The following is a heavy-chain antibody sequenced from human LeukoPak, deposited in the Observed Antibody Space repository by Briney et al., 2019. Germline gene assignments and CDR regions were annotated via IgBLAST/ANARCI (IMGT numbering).Heavy chain of an antibody. CDR2: ISAYNGNT. V-gene: IGHV1-18*01. D-gene: IGHD3-22*01. Sequence: GASVKVSCKASGYTFTSYGISWVRQAPGQGLEWMGWISAYNGNTNYAQKLQGRVTMTTDTSTSTAYMELRSLRSDDTAVYYCARVGEGYYYDSSGNSPFDYWGQGTLVTVSS. CDR1: GYTFTSYG. J-gene: IGHJ4*02. CDR3: ARVGEGYYYDSSGNSPFDY.